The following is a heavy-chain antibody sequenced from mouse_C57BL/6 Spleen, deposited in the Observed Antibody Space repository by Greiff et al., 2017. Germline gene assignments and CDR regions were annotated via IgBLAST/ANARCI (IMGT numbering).Heavy chain of an antibody. CDR3: AGGGIDDRNASHYYAMDY. V-gene: IGHV1-54*01. D-gene: IGHD2-14*01. Sequence: QVQLQPSGAELVRPGTSVKVSCKASGYAFTNYLIEWVKQRPGQGLEWIGVINPGRGGTNYNEKFKGKATLTADKSASTADMQLRSLTSEDSAVYFCAGGGIDDRNASHYYAMDYWGQGTSVTVSS. CDR1: GYAFTNYL. CDR2: INPGRGGT. J-gene: IGHJ4*01.